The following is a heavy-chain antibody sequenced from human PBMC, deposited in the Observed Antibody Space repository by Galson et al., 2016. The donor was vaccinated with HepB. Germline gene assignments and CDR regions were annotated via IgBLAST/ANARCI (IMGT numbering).Heavy chain of an antibody. CDR2: IYPGDFDI. CDR1: GYTFDSYW. J-gene: IGHJ6*02. Sequence: QSGAEVTKPGESLQISCRGSGYTFDSYWIGWVRQMPGKGLEWMGIIYPGDFDIRYSQPFQGQVTIPVAKSISTAYLQWSSLTASDTAMYYCTRSLTGSYDFWGAIYNYYAMDVWGQGTTVTVS. V-gene: IGHV5-51*01. D-gene: IGHD3-3*01. CDR3: TRSLTGSYDFWGAIYNYYAMDV.